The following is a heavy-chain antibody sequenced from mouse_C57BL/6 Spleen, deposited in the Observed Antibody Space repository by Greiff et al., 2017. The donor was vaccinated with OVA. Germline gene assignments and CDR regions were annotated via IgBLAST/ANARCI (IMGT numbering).Heavy chain of an antibody. CDR2: IYPGSGST. Sequence: VQLQQSGAELVKPGASVKMSCKASGYTFTSYWITWVKQRPGQGLEWIGDIYPGSGSTNYNEKFKSKATLTVDTSSSTAYMQLSSLTSEDSAVYYCARRGTGSTLDYWGQGTTLTVSS. D-gene: IGHD1-1*01. J-gene: IGHJ2*01. CDR3: ARRGTGSTLDY. V-gene: IGHV1-55*01. CDR1: GYTFTSYW.